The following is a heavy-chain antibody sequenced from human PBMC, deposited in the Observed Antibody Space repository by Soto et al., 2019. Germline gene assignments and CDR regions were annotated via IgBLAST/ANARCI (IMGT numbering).Heavy chain of an antibody. V-gene: IGHV3-30-3*01. D-gene: IGHD5-18*01. CDR2: VSYDGSNK. Sequence: QVQLVESGGGVVQPGRSLRLSCAASGFTFSSYTLYWVRQAPGKGLEWVAAVSYDGSNKYYADSVKGRFTISGDNSKNTLYLQMNSLRAEDTAVYYCARSGYSYGNWYFDLWGRGTLVTVSS. CDR3: ARSGYSYGNWYFDL. CDR1: GFTFSSYT. J-gene: IGHJ2*01.